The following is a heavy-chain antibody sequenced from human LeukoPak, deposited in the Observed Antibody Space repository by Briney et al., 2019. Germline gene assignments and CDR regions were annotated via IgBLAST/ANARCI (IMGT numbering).Heavy chain of an antibody. CDR1: GDSINSLDL. Sequence: GTLSLTCTVSGDSINSLDLWSWVRQPPGKGLEWVANIKQDGGQIYYLESVKGRFTVSRDNAKNSLYLQMNSLRAEDTAVYYCARLGARQMLEYWGQGTLVTVSS. V-gene: IGHV3-7*01. CDR2: IKQDGGQI. J-gene: IGHJ4*02. D-gene: IGHD4-17*01. CDR3: ARLGARQMLEY.